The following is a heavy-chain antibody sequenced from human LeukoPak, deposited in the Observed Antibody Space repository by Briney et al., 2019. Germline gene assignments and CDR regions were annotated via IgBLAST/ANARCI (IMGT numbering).Heavy chain of an antibody. D-gene: IGHD5-18*01. V-gene: IGHV3-30-3*01. CDR1: GFTFSSYA. CDR3: ARDGYTAMGNYFDY. J-gene: IGHJ4*02. CDR2: ISYDGSNK. Sequence: GRSLRLSCAASGFTFSSYAMHWVRQAPGKGLEWVAVISYDGSNKYYADSVKGRFTISRDNSKNTLYLQMSSLRAEDTAVYYCARDGYTAMGNYFDYWGQGTLVTVSS.